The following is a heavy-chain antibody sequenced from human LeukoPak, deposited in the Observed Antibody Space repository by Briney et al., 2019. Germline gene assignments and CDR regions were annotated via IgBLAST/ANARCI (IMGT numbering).Heavy chain of an antibody. V-gene: IGHV3-30*04. Sequence: PGGSLRLSCAASGFTFSMHWVRQTPGKGLEWVAVISYDGSTTYYADSVKGRFTISRDNSKNTLYLQMNSLRAEDTAVYYCAKDYAYYYDSSGYYSPAYYYYYMDVWGKGTTVTISS. J-gene: IGHJ6*03. CDR2: ISYDGSTT. CDR3: AKDYAYYYDSSGYYSPAYYYYYMDV. CDR1: GFTFS. D-gene: IGHD3-22*01.